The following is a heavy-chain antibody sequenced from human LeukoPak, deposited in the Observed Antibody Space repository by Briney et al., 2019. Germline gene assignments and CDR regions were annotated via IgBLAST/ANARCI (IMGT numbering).Heavy chain of an antibody. V-gene: IGHV4-4*02. CDR1: GGSISSSNW. CDR2: IYHSGST. J-gene: IGHJ4*02. CDR3: ARGNYGGNFDY. D-gene: IGHD4-23*01. Sequence: KPSGTLSLTCAVSGGSISSSNWWSWVRQPPGKGLEWIGEIYHSGSTNYNLSLKSRVTISVDTSKNQFSLKLSSVTAADTAVYYCARGNYGGNFDYWGQGILVTVSS.